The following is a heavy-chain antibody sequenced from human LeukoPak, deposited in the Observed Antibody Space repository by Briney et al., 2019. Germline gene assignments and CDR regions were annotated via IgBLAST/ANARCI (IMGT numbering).Heavy chain of an antibody. CDR1: GDSINTNIYY. D-gene: IGHD3-10*01. J-gene: IGHJ4*02. CDR3: ARGRPLWFGELSDLDY. CDR2: VYYSGST. V-gene: IGHV4-39*02. Sequence: PSETLSLTCTVSGDSINTNIYYWGWIRQPPGKGLEWIGHVYYSGSTYSSPSLKGRVTILLDTSNNHFSLRLSSVTAADTAVYYCARGRPLWFGELSDLDYWGQGTLVTVSS.